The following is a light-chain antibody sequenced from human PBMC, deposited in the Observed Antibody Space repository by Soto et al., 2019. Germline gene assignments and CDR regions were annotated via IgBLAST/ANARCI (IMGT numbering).Light chain of an antibody. J-gene: IGLJ3*02. CDR1: SSNIGRFY. CDR2: DNT. Sequence: QSVLTQPPSVSAAPGQKVTISCSGSSSNIGRFYVSWYQQLPGVAPKLLIYDNTKRPSGIPDRFSGSKSGTSATLGITGLQTGDEADYYCGTWDASLNALVFGGGTKLTVL. CDR3: GTWDASLNALV. V-gene: IGLV1-51*01.